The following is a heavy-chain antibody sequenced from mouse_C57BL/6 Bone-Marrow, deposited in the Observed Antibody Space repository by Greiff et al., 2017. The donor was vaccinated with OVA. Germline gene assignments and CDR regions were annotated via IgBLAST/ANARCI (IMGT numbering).Heavy chain of an antibody. CDR1: GFTFSSYA. V-gene: IGHV5-4*01. CDR3: ARDNGSTMITTYFDY. D-gene: IGHD2-4*01. J-gene: IGHJ2*01. Sequence: EVKLVESGGGLVKPGGSLKLSCAASGFTFSSYAMSWVRQTPEKRLEWVATISDGGSYTYYPDNVKGRFTISRDNAKNNPYLQMSQLKSANTPMYYFARDNGSTMITTYFDYWGQGTTLTVSS. CDR2: ISDGGSYT.